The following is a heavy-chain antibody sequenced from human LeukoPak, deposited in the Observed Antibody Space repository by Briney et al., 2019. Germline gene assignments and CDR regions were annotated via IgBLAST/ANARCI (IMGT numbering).Heavy chain of an antibody. Sequence: VSVKVSCKASGYTFTSYYMHWVRQDPGQGLEWMGITNPSGGSTSYAQKFQGRVTMTRDTSTSTVYMELSSLRSEDTAVYYCARATGYSGSYYGWFDPWGQGTLVTVSS. D-gene: IGHD1-26*01. J-gene: IGHJ5*02. CDR2: TNPSGGST. CDR1: GYTFTSYY. CDR3: ARATGYSGSYYGWFDP. V-gene: IGHV1-46*01.